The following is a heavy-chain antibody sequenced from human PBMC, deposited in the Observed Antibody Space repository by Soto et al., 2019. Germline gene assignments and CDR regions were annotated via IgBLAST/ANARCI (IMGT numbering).Heavy chain of an antibody. CDR2: IYYSGST. CDR1: GCSISSYY. J-gene: IGHJ3*02. Sequence: PSETLSLTCTVSGCSISSYYWSWIRQPPGKGLEWIGYIYYSGSTNYNPSLKSRVTISVDTSKNQFSLKLSSVTAADTAVYYCATSRFWSGYHDAFDIWGQGTRVTVSS. V-gene: IGHV4-59*08. CDR3: ATSRFWSGYHDAFDI. D-gene: IGHD3-3*01.